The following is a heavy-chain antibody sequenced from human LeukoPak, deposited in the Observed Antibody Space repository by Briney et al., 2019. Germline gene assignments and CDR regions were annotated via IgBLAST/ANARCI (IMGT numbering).Heavy chain of an antibody. CDR3: ARAGASSWNNWFDP. J-gene: IGHJ5*02. D-gene: IGHD6-13*01. Sequence: ASVKVSCKTSGYTFTNYDINWVRQASGQGLEWMGWMHPNSGNTGYAQKFQGRVSMTRDTSISTAYLELTSLRSEDTAVYYCARAGASSWNNWFDPWGQGTAVTVSS. CDR1: GYTFTNYD. V-gene: IGHV1-8*01. CDR2: MHPNSGNT.